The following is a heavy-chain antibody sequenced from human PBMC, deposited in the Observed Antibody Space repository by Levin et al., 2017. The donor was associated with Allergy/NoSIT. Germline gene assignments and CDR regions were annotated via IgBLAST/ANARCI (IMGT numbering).Heavy chain of an antibody. Sequence: AGGSLRLSCAASGFTFSSYWMNWVRQAPGKGLECVANIKHDGSDKNYADSVKGRFTISRDNAKKSVFLQMNSLGVEDTAVYYCARNRGWETIDSWGQGTLVIVSS. CDR2: IKHDGSDK. D-gene: IGHD1-26*01. CDR1: GFTFSSYW. CDR3: ARNRGWETIDS. V-gene: IGHV3-7*01. J-gene: IGHJ4*02.